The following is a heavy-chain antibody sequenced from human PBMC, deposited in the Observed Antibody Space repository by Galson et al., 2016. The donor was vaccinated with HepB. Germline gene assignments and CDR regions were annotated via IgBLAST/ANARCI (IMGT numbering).Heavy chain of an antibody. V-gene: IGHV6-1*01. D-gene: IGHD7-27*01. Sequence: CAISGDSVSNINVAWNWIRQSPSRGLEWLGRTYYRSKWWHTYAVSMKSRTTINPDTFKNQFSLQLNSVIPEDTAVYYCARAEANWDGGGDNYFDSWGQGILVTVSS. CDR2: TYYRSKWWH. CDR3: ARAEANWDGGGDNYFDS. J-gene: IGHJ5*01. CDR1: GDSVSNINVA.